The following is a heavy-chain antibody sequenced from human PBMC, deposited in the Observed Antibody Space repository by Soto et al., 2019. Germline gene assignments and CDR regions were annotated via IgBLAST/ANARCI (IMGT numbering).Heavy chain of an antibody. CDR2: ISHSGIT. Sequence: QVQLQESGPGLVRPSGALSVTCAVSGDSISRSHWWSLVRQSPGKGLEWIGEISHSGITNYNPSLKSRVTISGDKSKNQLSLKLTSVTAEDTAVYYCATVRYDRSGFDHWGQGTLVSVSS. D-gene: IGHD3-22*01. CDR3: ATVRYDRSGFDH. V-gene: IGHV4-4*02. CDR1: GDSISRSHW. J-gene: IGHJ4*02.